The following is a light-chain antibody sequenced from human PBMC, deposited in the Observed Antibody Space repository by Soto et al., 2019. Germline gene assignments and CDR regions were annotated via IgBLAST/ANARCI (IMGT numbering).Light chain of an antibody. Sequence: QMTQSPSTLSASAGDTVTITCRASQSITNWLARYQQRPGKAPKLLIYDASNLESGVPSRFSGSGSGTDFTLTISRLEPEDFAVYYCQQYGSSGTFGQGTKVDIK. J-gene: IGKJ1*01. V-gene: IGKV1-5*01. CDR3: QQYGSSGT. CDR1: QSITNW. CDR2: DAS.